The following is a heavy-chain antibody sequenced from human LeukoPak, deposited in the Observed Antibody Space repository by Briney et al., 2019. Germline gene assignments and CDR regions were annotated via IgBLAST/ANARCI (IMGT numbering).Heavy chain of an antibody. V-gene: IGHV5-51*01. D-gene: IGHD2-2*01. CDR1: GYNSTTYW. Sequence: GESLKISCQGSGYNSTTYWIGWVRQMPGKGLEWMGIIYPGDSDTRYSPSFQGQVTISADKSISTAYLQWSSLKASDTAMYYCARHWRCTSTSCYAFDIWGQGTMVTVSS. J-gene: IGHJ3*02. CDR3: ARHWRCTSTSCYAFDI. CDR2: IYPGDSDT.